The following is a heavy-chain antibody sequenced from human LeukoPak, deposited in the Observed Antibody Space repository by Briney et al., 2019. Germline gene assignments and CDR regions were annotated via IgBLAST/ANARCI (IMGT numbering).Heavy chain of an antibody. CDR1: GYTFTSYY. D-gene: IGHD3-22*01. CDR2: INPSGGST. V-gene: IGHV1-46*01. CDR3: ARDVGILLRIWFDP. Sequence: ASVKVSCKASGYTFTSYYMHWLRQAPGQGLEWMGIINPSGGSTSYAQKFKGRVTMTRDTSTSTDYMELSSLRSEDTAVYYCARDVGILLRIWFDPWGQGTLVTVSS. J-gene: IGHJ5*02.